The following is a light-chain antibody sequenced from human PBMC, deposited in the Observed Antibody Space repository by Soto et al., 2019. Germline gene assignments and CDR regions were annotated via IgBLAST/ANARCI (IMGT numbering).Light chain of an antibody. Sequence: QSVLTQPASVSGSPGQSITISCTGTSSDVGSYNLVSWYQQYPGKAPKLVIYEATKRPSGVSHRFSGSKSGNTASLTISGLQAEDEADYYCCSYVGVGVFGGGTKLTVL. V-gene: IGLV2-23*01. J-gene: IGLJ3*02. CDR2: EAT. CDR3: CSYVGVGV. CDR1: SSDVGSYNL.